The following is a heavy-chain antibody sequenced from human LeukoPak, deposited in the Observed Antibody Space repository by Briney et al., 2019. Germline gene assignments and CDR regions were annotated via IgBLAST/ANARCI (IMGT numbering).Heavy chain of an antibody. D-gene: IGHD4-17*01. Sequence: ASVKVSCKASGYTFTGYYMHWVRQAPGQGLEWMGWINPNSGGTNYAQKFQGRVTMTRDTSISTAYMGLSRLRSDDTAVYYCARGSTVTTSYFGYWGQGTLVTVSS. CDR1: GYTFTGYY. CDR2: INPNSGGT. J-gene: IGHJ4*02. V-gene: IGHV1-2*02. CDR3: ARGSTVTTSYFGY.